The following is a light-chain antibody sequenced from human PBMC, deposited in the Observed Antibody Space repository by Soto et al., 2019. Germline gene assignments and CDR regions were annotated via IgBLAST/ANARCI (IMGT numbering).Light chain of an antibody. CDR1: QSVSIN. J-gene: IGKJ1*01. V-gene: IGKV3-11*01. CDR3: QQRSNWPPWT. CDR2: DAS. Sequence: EIVLTQSPATLSLSPGERATLSCRASQSVSINLAWYQQKPGQAPRLLIYDASNRATGIPARFSGSGSGTDFTLTISSLEPEDFAVYYCQQRSNWPPWTFGQGTKVDIK.